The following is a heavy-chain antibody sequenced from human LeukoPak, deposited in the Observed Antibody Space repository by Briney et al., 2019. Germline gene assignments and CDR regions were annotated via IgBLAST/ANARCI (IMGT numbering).Heavy chain of an antibody. J-gene: IGHJ5*02. Sequence: GGSLRLSCAASGFTFSSYAMSWVRQAPGKGLEWVSAISGSGGSTYYADSVKGRFTISRDNSKNTLYLQMNSLRAEDTAVYYCAKGRDEDIVVVHWFDPWGQGTLVAVSS. D-gene: IGHD2-2*01. V-gene: IGHV3-23*01. CDR2: ISGSGGST. CDR3: AKGRDEDIVVVHWFDP. CDR1: GFTFSSYA.